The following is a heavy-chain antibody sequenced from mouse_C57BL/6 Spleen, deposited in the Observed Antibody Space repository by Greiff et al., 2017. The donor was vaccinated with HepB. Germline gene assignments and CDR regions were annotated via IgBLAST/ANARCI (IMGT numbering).Heavy chain of an antibody. CDR2: IWRGGST. D-gene: IGHD2-5*01. Sequence: QVQLKESGPGLVQPSQSLSITCTVSGFSLTSYCVHWVRQSPGKGLEWLGVIWRGGSTDYNAAFMSRLSITKDNSKSQVFFKMNSLQADDTAIYYCAKKSKGDTYYAMDYWGQGTSVTVSS. J-gene: IGHJ4*01. CDR1: GFSLTSYC. CDR3: AKKSKGDTYYAMDY. V-gene: IGHV2-5*01.